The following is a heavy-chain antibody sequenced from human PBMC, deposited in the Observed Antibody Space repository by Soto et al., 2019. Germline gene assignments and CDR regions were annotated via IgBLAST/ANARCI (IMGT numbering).Heavy chain of an antibody. V-gene: IGHV2-70*13. CDR2: IERDDDDK. D-gene: IGHD1-20*01. J-gene: IGHJ6*02. CDR3: ARSIRGPRRFNGMDV. Sequence: SGPTLVNPTETLTLTCTFSGFSLTSPGMCVSWIRQPPGKALEWLALIERDDDDKYYSTSLKTRLTISKDTRKNQVVLTMANMDPADTGTYYCARSIRGPRRFNGMDVWGQGTTVTVS. CDR1: GFSLTSPGMC.